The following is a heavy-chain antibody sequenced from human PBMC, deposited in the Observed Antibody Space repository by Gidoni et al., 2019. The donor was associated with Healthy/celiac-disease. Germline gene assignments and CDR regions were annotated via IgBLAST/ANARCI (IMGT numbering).Heavy chain of an antibody. J-gene: IGHJ6*02. CDR2: MNPNSGNT. CDR1: GYTFTSYD. CDR3: ARGWITIFGVAPYGMDV. Sequence: QVQLVQSGAEVKKPGASVKVSCKASGYTFTSYDINWVRQATGQGLEWMGWMNPNSGNTGYAQKFQGRVTMTRNTSISTAYMELSSLRSEDTAVYYCARGWITIFGVAPYGMDVWGQGTTVTVSS. V-gene: IGHV1-8*01. D-gene: IGHD3-3*01.